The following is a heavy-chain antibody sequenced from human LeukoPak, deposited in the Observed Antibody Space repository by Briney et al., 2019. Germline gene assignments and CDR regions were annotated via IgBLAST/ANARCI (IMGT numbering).Heavy chain of an antibody. J-gene: IGHJ4*02. V-gene: IGHV4-30-2*01. CDR2: IYHSGST. D-gene: IGHD3-10*01. CDR3: ARGSGSLFDY. Sequence: SQTLSLTCAVSGGSISSGGYSWSWIRQPPGKGLEWIGYIYHSGSTYYNPSLKSRVTISVDRSKNQFSLKLSSVTAADTAVYYCARGSGSLFDYWGQGTLVTVSS. CDR1: GGSISSGGYS.